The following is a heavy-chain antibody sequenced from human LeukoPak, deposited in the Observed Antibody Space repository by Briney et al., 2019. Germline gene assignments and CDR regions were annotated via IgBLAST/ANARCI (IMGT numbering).Heavy chain of an antibody. CDR3: ARALYDSSGYYFGY. CDR1: GFTFSSYE. Sequence: PGGSLRLSCAASGFTFSSYEMNWVRQAPGKGLEWVSSISGSSIYINYADSVKGRFTISSDNAKNSLYLQMNSLRAEDTAVYYCARALYDSSGYYFGYWGQGTLVTVSS. V-gene: IGHV3-21*01. CDR2: ISGSSIYI. J-gene: IGHJ4*02. D-gene: IGHD3-22*01.